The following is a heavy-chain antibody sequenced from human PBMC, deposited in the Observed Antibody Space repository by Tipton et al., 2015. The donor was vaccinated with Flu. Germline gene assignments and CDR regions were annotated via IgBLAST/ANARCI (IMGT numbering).Heavy chain of an antibody. CDR3: ARDPSLGMPDYFDY. Sequence: TLSLTCTVSGGPIGSYYWNWIRQPPGKGLEWIGYIYNSKYTKYNPSLESRVTISADTSKKQFSLRLRSVTAADTAVYYCARDPSLGMPDYFDYWGQGTLVTASS. CDR2: IYNSKYT. V-gene: IGHV4-59*12. D-gene: IGHD2-2*01. J-gene: IGHJ4*02. CDR1: GGPIGSYY.